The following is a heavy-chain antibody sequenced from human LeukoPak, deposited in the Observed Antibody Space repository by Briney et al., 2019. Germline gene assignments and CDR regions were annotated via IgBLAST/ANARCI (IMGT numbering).Heavy chain of an antibody. D-gene: IGHD6-6*01. CDR3: ARHNFARPFDY. CDR1: GGSISSYY. Sequence: PSETLSLTCTVSGGSISSYYWSWIRQPAGKGLEWIGYIYHSGDTNSNPSLKSRVTISMDTSKNQFSLKLSSVAAADTAVYYCARHNFARPFDYWGQGTLVTVSS. J-gene: IGHJ4*02. V-gene: IGHV4-59*08. CDR2: IYHSGDT.